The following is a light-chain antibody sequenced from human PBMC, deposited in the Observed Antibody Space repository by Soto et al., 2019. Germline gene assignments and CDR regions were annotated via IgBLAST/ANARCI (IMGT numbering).Light chain of an antibody. Sequence: EIVLTQSPGTLSLSPGDRATLSCRASQSVSSTYLAWYQQKPGQTPRLLIYGASNRATGSPDRFCGSGSGTDFTLTISRLEPEDVAVYYCQQYGGSRWTFGQGTRVDI. V-gene: IGKV3-20*01. J-gene: IGKJ1*01. CDR2: GAS. CDR3: QQYGGSRWT. CDR1: QSVSSTY.